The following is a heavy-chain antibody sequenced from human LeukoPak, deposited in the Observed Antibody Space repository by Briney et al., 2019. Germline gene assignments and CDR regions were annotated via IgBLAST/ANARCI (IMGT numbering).Heavy chain of an antibody. D-gene: IGHD3-3*01. CDR3: AREGYDSL. J-gene: IGHJ4*02. CDR2: IYTSGST. CDR1: GGSISSGNYY. Sequence: PSETLSLTCTVSGGSISSGNYYWSWIRQPAGKGLEWIGHIYTSGSTNYNPSRKSRVTISVDTSKNQFSLKLSSLTAADTAVYYCAREGYDSLWGQGTLVTVSS. V-gene: IGHV4-61*09.